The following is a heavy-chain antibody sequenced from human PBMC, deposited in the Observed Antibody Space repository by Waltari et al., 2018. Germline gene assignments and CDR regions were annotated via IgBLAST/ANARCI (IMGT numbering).Heavy chain of an antibody. CDR3: AITNSSYYYMDV. V-gene: IGHV4-38-2*01. D-gene: IGHD3-3*01. J-gene: IGHJ6*03. Sequence: QVQLQESGPGLVKPSETLSLTCSVSGSSSSSGYYWGWIRQPPGKGLEYIASIYHSGSNYYNPCLRSRVTIAVDTSKNQFSLKLSSVTAADTAVYDYAITNSSYYYMDVWGKGTTVTVSS. CDR2: IYHSGSN. CDR1: GSSSSSGYY.